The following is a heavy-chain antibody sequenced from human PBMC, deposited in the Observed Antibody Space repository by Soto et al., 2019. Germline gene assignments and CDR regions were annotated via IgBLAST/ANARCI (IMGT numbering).Heavy chain of an antibody. Sequence: QVQLVQSGAEVKKPGASVKVSCKASGYTFTGYYIHWVRQAPGQGLEWMGCINPNPGVTNFALSFQGRVTMTRDTSITSAFLELSRLTWADTAVYVCARRAVRRGNVGYWGQGTRVTVAS. CDR2: INPNPGVT. CDR1: GYTFTGYY. J-gene: IGHJ4*02. V-gene: IGHV1-2*02. D-gene: IGHD3-10*01. CDR3: ARRAVRRGNVGY.